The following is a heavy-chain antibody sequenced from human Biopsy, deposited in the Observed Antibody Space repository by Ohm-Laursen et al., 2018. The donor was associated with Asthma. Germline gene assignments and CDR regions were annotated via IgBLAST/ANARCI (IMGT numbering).Heavy chain of an antibody. CDR3: ARGPNYHGSGRAPIGMDV. Sequence: SETLSLTCTVSGGSVGTDSYYWSWIRQPPGKGLEWLGYIYYTGSDNYNPSLKSRVTISVDTSKNQFSLRLNSVTAADTAVYYCARGPNYHGSGRAPIGMDVWGQGTTVTVSS. D-gene: IGHD3-10*01. CDR2: IYYTGSD. CDR1: GGSVGTDSYY. V-gene: IGHV4-61*01. J-gene: IGHJ6*02.